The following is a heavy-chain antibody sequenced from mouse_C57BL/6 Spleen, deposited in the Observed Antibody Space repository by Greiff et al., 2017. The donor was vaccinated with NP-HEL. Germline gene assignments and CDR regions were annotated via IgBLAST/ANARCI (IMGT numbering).Heavy chain of an antibody. V-gene: IGHV1-47*01. J-gene: IGHJ2*01. Sequence: VQGVESGAELVKPGASVKMSCKASGYTFTTYPIEWMKQNHGKSLEWIGNFHPYNDDTKYNEKFKGKATLTVEKSSSTVYLELSRLTSDDSAVYYCARSDYDYDGRGYYFDYWGQGTTLTVSS. CDR1: GYTFTTYP. CDR2: FHPYNDDT. D-gene: IGHD2-4*01. CDR3: ARSDYDYDGRGYYFDY.